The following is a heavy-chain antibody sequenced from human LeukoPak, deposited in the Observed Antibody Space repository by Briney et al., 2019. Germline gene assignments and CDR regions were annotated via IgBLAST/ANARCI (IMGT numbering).Heavy chain of an antibody. CDR2: ISISSSYI. V-gene: IGHV3-21*01. CDR3: ARDVSHSEYSNYEKPFDY. J-gene: IGHJ4*02. Sequence: PGGSLRLSCAVSRFTFSSYSMNWVRQAPGKGLECVSSISISSSYIYYADSVKGRFTISRDNAKNSLYLQMNSLRAEDTAVYYCARDVSHSEYSNYEKPFDYWGQGTLVTVSS. D-gene: IGHD4-11*01. CDR1: RFTFSSYS.